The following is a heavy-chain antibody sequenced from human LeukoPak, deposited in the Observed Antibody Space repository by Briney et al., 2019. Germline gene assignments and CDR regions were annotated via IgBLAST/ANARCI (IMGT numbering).Heavy chain of an antibody. CDR3: ARGLKHHYASSGYYLYNFDC. D-gene: IGHD3-22*01. V-gene: IGHV4-34*01. CDR2: INHGGST. Sequence: SETLSLTCAVQGGSLSDYYWSWIRQPPGKGLEWIGEINHGGSTNYNPSLKSRVSTSVDTSKNQFSLKLSSVTAADTAVYYCARGLKHHYASSGYYLYNFDCWGQGPLVTVSS. J-gene: IGHJ4*02. CDR1: GGSLSDYY.